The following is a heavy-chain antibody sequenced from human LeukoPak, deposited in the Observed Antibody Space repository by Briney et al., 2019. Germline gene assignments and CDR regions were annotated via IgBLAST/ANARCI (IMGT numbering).Heavy chain of an antibody. J-gene: IGHJ4*02. CDR2: ISYDGSNK. CDR3: ARWVVAATFDY. Sequence: GGSLRLSCAASGFTFSSYGMHWVRQAPGKGLEWVTVISYDGSNKYSADSVKGRFTISRDNPKNTLYLQMNSLRAEDTAVYYCARWVVAATFDYWGQGTLVTVSS. V-gene: IGHV3-30*03. CDR1: GFTFSSYG. D-gene: IGHD2-15*01.